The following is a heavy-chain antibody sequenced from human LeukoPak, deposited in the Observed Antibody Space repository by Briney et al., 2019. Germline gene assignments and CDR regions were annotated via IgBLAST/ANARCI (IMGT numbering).Heavy chain of an antibody. CDR1: GFSFSNNW. D-gene: IGHD1-26*01. Sequence: GGSLRLSCAASGFSFSNNWMSWVRQAPGKGLEWVSIIYSGGSTFYADSVKGRFTISRDNSKNTLYLQMDSLRAEDTAVYYCARGGSYLSAFDIWGQGTMVTVSS. J-gene: IGHJ3*02. V-gene: IGHV3-53*01. CDR3: ARGGSYLSAFDI. CDR2: IYSGGST.